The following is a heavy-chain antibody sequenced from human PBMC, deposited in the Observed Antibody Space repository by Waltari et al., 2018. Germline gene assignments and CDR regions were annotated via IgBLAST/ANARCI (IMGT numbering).Heavy chain of an antibody. CDR3: AREKGYYDSSGYIDY. Sequence: QVQLVQSGAEVKKPGSSVKVSCKASGGTFSSYAISWVRQAPGQGLEWMGGISPIFGTANYAQKFPGRVTITTDESTSTAYMELSSLRSEDTAVYYCAREKGYYDSSGYIDYWGQGTLVTVSS. CDR1: GGTFSSYA. CDR2: ISPIFGTA. D-gene: IGHD3-22*01. J-gene: IGHJ4*02. V-gene: IGHV1-69*05.